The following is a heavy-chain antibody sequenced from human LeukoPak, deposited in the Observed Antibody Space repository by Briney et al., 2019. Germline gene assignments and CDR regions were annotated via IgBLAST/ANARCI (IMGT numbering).Heavy chain of an antibody. CDR2: INPNSGGT. Sequence: GASVKVSCKASGYTFTGYYMHWVRQAPGQGLEWMGWINPNSGGTNYAQKFQGRVTMTRDTSISTAYMELSRLRSDDTAVYYCARWPAATQRVYYYYYGMDVWGQGTTVTVSS. D-gene: IGHD6-25*01. J-gene: IGHJ6*02. V-gene: IGHV1-2*02. CDR1: GYTFTGYY. CDR3: ARWPAATQRVYYYYYGMDV.